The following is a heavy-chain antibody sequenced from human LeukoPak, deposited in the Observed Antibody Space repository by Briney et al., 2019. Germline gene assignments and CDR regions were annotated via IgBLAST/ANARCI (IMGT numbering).Heavy chain of an antibody. V-gene: IGHV3-11*01. D-gene: IGHD6-13*01. CDR3: ARGAGYSSSWYGTFDF. Sequence: PGGSLRLSCAASGFSFSDYYMTWIRQAPGKGLEWVSYISSSGSTIYYADSVKGRFTISRDNAKNSLYLQMNSLRAEDTAVYYCARGAGYSSSWYGTFDFWGQGTLVTVSS. CDR2: ISSSGSTI. J-gene: IGHJ4*02. CDR1: GFSFSDYY.